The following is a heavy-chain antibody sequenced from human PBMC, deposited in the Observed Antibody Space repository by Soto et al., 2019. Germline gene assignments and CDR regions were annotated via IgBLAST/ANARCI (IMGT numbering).Heavy chain of an antibody. D-gene: IGHD5-12*01. CDR3: ARESGGATATLDYYYFYMDV. Sequence: QVQLVQSGAEVRKPGASVTVSCRSSGDSFKDYYIHWVRQAPGQGFEWMGWINPNGGVTKYAQKFQGWVTMTRDTSIRTVYMQLSRLRSDDTAVYYCARESGGATATLDYYYFYMDVWGTGTTVTVSS. V-gene: IGHV1-2*04. CDR2: INPNGGVT. J-gene: IGHJ6*03. CDR1: GDSFKDYY.